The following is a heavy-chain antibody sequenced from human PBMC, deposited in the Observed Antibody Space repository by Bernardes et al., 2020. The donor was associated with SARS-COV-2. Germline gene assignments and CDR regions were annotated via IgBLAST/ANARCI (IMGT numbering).Heavy chain of an antibody. CDR3: ARTISPQLPPWYGMDA. CDR1: GFTFSNYD. D-gene: IGHD1-1*01. CDR2: FSDGGFST. V-gene: IGHV3-23*01. J-gene: IGHJ6*02. Sequence: SLRLSCAASGFTFSNYDMNWVRQAPGKGLEWVQGFSDGGFSTYYADSVKGRFTISRDSSKTTIYLQLNSLGADDTAVYYCARTISPQLPPWYGMDAWGQGTTITVSS.